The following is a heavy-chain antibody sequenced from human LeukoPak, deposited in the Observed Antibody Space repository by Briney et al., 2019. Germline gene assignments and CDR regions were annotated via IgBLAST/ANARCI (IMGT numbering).Heavy chain of an antibody. V-gene: IGHV3-7*03. CDR2: IKQDGSEK. CDR3: AKQPRVKTYYDILTGSSFDY. D-gene: IGHD3-9*01. J-gene: IGHJ4*02. Sequence: GGSLRLSCAASGFTFSSYWMSWVRQAPGKGLEWVANIKQDGSEKYYVDSVKGRFTISRDNAKNSLYLQMNSLRAEDTAVYYCAKQPRVKTYYDILTGSSFDYWGQGTLVTVSS. CDR1: GFTFSSYW.